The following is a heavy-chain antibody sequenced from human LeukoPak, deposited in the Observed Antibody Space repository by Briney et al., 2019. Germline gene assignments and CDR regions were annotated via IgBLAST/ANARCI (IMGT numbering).Heavy chain of an antibody. J-gene: IGHJ4*02. CDR1: GGSISSGGYY. Sequence: PSETLSLSCTVSGGSISSGGYYWSWIRQHPGKGLEWIGYIYYSGSTYYNPSLKSRVTISVDTSKNQFSLKLSSVTAADTAVYYCARGLVRGVLFDYWGQGTLVTVSS. D-gene: IGHD3-10*01. V-gene: IGHV4-31*03. CDR2: IYYSGST. CDR3: ARGLVRGVLFDY.